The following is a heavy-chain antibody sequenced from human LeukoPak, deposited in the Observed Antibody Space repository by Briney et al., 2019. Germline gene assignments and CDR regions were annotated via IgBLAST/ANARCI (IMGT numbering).Heavy chain of an antibody. J-gene: IGHJ4*02. V-gene: IGHV3-74*01. CDR1: GLTLSSYR. Sequence: GGSLRLSRAASGLTLSSYRKNWVRQAPGKGLVWVSRFHSDGSTTTYADSVKGRFTISRDNAKNTLYLQMNSLRAEDTAVYYCAREGVAGALDYWGQGTLVTVSS. D-gene: IGHD6-19*01. CDR3: AREGVAGALDY. CDR2: FHSDGSTT.